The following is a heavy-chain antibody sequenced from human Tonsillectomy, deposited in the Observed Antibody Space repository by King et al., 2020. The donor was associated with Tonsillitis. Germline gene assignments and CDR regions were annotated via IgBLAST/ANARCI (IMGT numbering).Heavy chain of an antibody. V-gene: IGHV5-51*01. J-gene: IGHJ3*02. D-gene: IGHD5-24*01. CDR1: GYNFSNYW. CDR2: IYPGDSET. CDR3: ARHDRDGYNWDAFDI. Sequence: VQLVESGADAKKPGESLKISCKGSGYNFSNYWIGWVRQMPGKGLESMGIIYPGDSETRYSPSFQGLVTISADESINIAYLQWSSLKASDSAMYYCARHDRDGYNWDAFDIWGHGTLVTVSS.